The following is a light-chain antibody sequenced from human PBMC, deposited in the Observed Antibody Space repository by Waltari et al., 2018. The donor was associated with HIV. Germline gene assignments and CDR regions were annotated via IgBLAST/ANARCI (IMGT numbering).Light chain of an antibody. CDR2: GVS. CDR3: SSYTSSSTLYV. V-gene: IGLV2-14*01. Sequence: QSALTQPASVSGSPGQSITISCTGTTSDVGGYNYVSWHQQQPGKAPKLMSSGVSNRPSGVTNRFSGSKSGNTASLTISGLQVEDEADYYCSSYTSSSTLYVFGTGTKVTVL. CDR1: TSDVGGYNY. J-gene: IGLJ1*01.